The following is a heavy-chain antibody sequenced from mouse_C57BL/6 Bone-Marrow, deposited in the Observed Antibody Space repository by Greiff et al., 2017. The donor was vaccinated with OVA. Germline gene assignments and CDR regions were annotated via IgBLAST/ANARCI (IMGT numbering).Heavy chain of an antibody. Sequence: QVQLQQSGAELVRPGTSVKVSCKASGYAFTNYLIEWVKQRPGPGLEWIGVINPGSGGTNYNEKFKGKATLTADKSSSTAYMQLSSLTSEDSAVYFCVGNYYWYFDVWGTGTTVTVSS. J-gene: IGHJ1*03. V-gene: IGHV1-54*01. CDR1: GYAFTNYL. D-gene: IGHD2-1*01. CDR3: VGNYYWYFDV. CDR2: INPGSGGT.